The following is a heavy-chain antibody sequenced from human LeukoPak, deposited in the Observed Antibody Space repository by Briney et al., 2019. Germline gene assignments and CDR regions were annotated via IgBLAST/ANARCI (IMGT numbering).Heavy chain of an antibody. V-gene: IGHV4-59*08. CDR2: IYNSGTT. D-gene: IGHD2-15*01. CDR3: ARHVSVAATFGY. Sequence: SETLSLTCTVSGVSINDFYWSWIRQPPGKGLESIGNIYNSGTTNYNPSLKSRLSISVVTSKNQFSLNLSSVTAADTAVYYCARHVSVAATFGYWGQGTLVTVSS. J-gene: IGHJ4*02. CDR1: GVSINDFY.